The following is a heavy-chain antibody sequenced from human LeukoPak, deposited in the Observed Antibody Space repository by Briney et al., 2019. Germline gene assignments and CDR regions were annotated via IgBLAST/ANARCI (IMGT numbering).Heavy chain of an antibody. V-gene: IGHV4-59*01. D-gene: IGHD6-6*01. Sequence: PSETLSLTCTVSGGSISSDYWSWIQQPPGKGLEWIGYIYYSGSTNYNPSLKSRVTISLDRSKNQFSLKLTSVTAADTAVYYCARDDSSSSYWGQGTLVTVSS. CDR1: GGSISSDY. CDR2: IYYSGST. CDR3: ARDDSSSSY. J-gene: IGHJ4*02.